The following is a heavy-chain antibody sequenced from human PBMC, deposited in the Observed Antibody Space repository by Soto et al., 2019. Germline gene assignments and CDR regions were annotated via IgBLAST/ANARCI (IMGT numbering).Heavy chain of an antibody. V-gene: IGHV4-61*01. CDR3: SYGSSFDY. CDR2: ISHSGRT. D-gene: IGHD3-10*01. J-gene: IGHJ4*02. CDR1: GASLRSGSYY. Sequence: QVQLQESGPGLVKPSETLSLICTVSGASLRSGSYYWSWIRQPTGKGLEWIGYISHSGRTNYDPSLKSRLTMSVDTSQNQFSLQLNSVTAADTAVYYCSYGSSFDYWGQGTLVTVSS.